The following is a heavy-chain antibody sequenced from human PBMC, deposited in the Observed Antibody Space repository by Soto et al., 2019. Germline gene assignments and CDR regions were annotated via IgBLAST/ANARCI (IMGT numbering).Heavy chain of an antibody. Sequence: QVTLKEAVPVLVKPTETLTLTCTVSGFSLNTDRMGVSGIRQPPGKALEWLAHLFSTDEKSYSPSLRSRLTISGDTSKSQVVLTLTNMDPVDTATYDCARSRPPHGLDVWGQGTTVTVSS. V-gene: IGHV2-26*02. CDR3: ARSRPPHGLDV. CDR2: LFSTDEK. CDR1: GFSLNTDRMG. J-gene: IGHJ6*02.